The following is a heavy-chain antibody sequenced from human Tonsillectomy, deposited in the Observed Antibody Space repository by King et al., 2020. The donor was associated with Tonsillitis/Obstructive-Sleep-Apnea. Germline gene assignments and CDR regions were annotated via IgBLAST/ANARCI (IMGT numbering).Heavy chain of an antibody. D-gene: IGHD1-1*01. CDR2: ISYDGSNK. CDR3: AKELDPFSDAFDI. V-gene: IGHV3-30*04. J-gene: IGHJ3*02. Sequence: VQLVESGGGVVQPGRSLRLSCAASGFTFSTYAMQWVRQAPGKGLEWVAIISYDGSNKYYADSVKGRFTISRDNSKNTLYLQMNSLRAEDTAVYYCAKELDPFSDAFDIWGQGTMVTVSS. CDR1: GFTFSTYA.